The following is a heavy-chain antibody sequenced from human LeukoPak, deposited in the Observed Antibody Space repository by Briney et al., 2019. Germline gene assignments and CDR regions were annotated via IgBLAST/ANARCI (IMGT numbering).Heavy chain of an antibody. V-gene: IGHV4-39*07. J-gene: IGHJ4*02. Sequence: SETLSLTCTVSGVSISSGNYYWTWIRQPPGKGLEWIGEINHGGSTNYNPSPKSRVTISVDTSKNQFSLKLSPVTAADTAIYYCARVEDGYNYFDHWGQGTLVTVSS. CDR1: GVSISSGNYY. CDR2: INHGGST. CDR3: ARVEDGYNYFDH. D-gene: IGHD5-12*01.